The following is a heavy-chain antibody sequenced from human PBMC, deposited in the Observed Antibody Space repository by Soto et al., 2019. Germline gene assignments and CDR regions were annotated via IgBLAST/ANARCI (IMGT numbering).Heavy chain of an antibody. CDR2: IHYSGSI. V-gene: IGHV4-30-4*01. J-gene: IGHJ6*02. CDR1: GGSISTDHYH. CDR3: AREDDGGDRDYYGLDV. Sequence: QVQLQESGPGLVRPSQTLSLTCTVSGGSISTDHYHWTWIRQTPGKGLGWIGYIHYSGSIHFNPSLQSRVSMSVDTSTNLFSLKLSSVTAADTAVYFCAREDDGGDRDYYGLDVWGQGTTVTVSS. D-gene: IGHD2-21*02.